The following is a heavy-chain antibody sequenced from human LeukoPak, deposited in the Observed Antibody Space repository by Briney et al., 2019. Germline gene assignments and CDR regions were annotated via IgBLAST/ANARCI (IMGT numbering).Heavy chain of an antibody. J-gene: IGHJ4*02. CDR2: ISSSGSTI. CDR3: ARTSRRSYGCSDY. CDR1: GFTFSSCE. D-gene: IGHD3-16*01. V-gene: IGHV3-48*03. Sequence: GGSLRLSCAASGFTFSSCEMNWVRQAPGKGPEWVSYISSSGSTIYYADSVKGRFTISRHNAKNSLYLQMNSLRVEDTALYYCARTSRRSYGCSDYWGQGTLVTVSS.